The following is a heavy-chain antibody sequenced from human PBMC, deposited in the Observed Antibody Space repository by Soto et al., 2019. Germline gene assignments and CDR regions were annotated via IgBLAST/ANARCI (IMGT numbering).Heavy chain of an antibody. CDR2: ISSSSSYI. CDR1: GFTFSSYS. J-gene: IGHJ6*02. D-gene: IGHD6-13*01. V-gene: IGHV3-21*01. CDR3: ARYTSSWSGYYGMDV. Sequence: EVQLVGSGGGLVKPGGSLRLSCAASGFTFSSYSMNWVRQAPGKGLEWVSSISSSSSYIYYADSVKGRFTISRDNAKNSLYLQMNSLIAEDTAVYYCARYTSSWSGYYGMDVWGQGTTVTVSS.